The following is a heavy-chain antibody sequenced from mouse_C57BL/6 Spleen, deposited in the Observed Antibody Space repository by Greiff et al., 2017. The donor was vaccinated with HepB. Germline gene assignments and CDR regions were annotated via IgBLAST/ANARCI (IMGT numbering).Heavy chain of an antibody. CDR3: ARRSWGH. CDR2: IDPSDSYT. J-gene: IGHJ4*01. CDR1: GYTFTSYW. V-gene: IGHV1-59*01. Sequence: QVQLQQSGAELVRPGTSVKLSCKASGYTFTSYWMHWVKQRPGQGLEWIGVIDPSDSYTNYNQKFKGKATLTVDTSSSTAYMQLSSLTSEDSAVYYCARRSWGHWGQGTSVTVSS.